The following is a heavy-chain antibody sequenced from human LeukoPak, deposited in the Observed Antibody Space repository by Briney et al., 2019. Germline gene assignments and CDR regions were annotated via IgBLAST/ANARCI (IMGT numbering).Heavy chain of an antibody. Sequence: GGSLRLSCVVSGFSFSNYSMNWVRQAPGKGLEWVSYISSRSSSIYYLDSVKGRFTISRDNAKNSLYLQMNSLRDEDTAVYYCARVIRRFGEFSSDYWGQGTLVTVSP. CDR2: ISSRSSSI. CDR3: ARVIRRFGEFSSDY. J-gene: IGHJ4*02. CDR1: GFSFSNYS. D-gene: IGHD3-10*01. V-gene: IGHV3-48*02.